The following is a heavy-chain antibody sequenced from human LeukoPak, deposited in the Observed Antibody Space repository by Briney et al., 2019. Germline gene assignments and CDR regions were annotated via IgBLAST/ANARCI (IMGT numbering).Heavy chain of an antibody. J-gene: IGHJ4*02. CDR3: AKEHGSGSYFDY. Sequence: PGGSLRLSCAASGFTFSNYGMHWVRQAPGKGLEWVAFIEHDGNNKYYADSVKGRFTISRDTSKNTLYLQMNSLRADDTAVYYRAKEHGSGSYFDYWGQGTLVTVSS. CDR2: IEHDGNNK. V-gene: IGHV3-30*02. CDR1: GFTFSNYG. D-gene: IGHD3-10*01.